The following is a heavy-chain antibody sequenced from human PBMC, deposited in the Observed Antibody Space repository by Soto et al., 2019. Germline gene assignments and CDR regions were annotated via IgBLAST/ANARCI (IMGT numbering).Heavy chain of an antibody. CDR3: ARDPSDIVAPRAGGYNWFDP. D-gene: IGHD5-12*01. Sequence: ASVKVSCKASGYTFTSYGISWVRQAPGQGLEWMGWISAYNGNTNYAQKLQGRVTMTTDTSTSTAYMELRSLRSDDTAVYYCARDPSDIVAPRAGGYNWFDPWGQGTLVTVSS. CDR1: GYTFTSYG. CDR2: ISAYNGNT. V-gene: IGHV1-18*01. J-gene: IGHJ5*02.